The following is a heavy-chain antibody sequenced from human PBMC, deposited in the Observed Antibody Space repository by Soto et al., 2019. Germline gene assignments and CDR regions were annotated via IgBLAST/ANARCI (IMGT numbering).Heavy chain of an antibody. J-gene: IGHJ6*02. CDR3: ARGYCSGGSCPLGMDV. CDR1: GDSINSGGYY. D-gene: IGHD2-15*01. CDR2: IYYTGNT. Sequence: QVQLQESGPGLVKPSQTLSLTCTVSGDSINSGGYYWSWIRQHPVKGLEWIGYIYYTGNTYYNPSLKSRITISMDTSKNQFSLKLGSVTAADTAVYFCARGYCSGGSCPLGMDVWGQGTTVIVSS. V-gene: IGHV4-31*03.